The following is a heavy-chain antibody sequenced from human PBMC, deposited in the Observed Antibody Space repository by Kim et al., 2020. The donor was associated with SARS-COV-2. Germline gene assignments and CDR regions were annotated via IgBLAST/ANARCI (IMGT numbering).Heavy chain of an antibody. CDR1: GGSISSGGYS. D-gene: IGHD5-12*01. J-gene: IGHJ6*02. CDR2: IYHSGST. Sequence: SETLSLTSAVSGGSISSGGYSWSWIRQPPGKGLEWIGYIYHSGSTYYNPSLKSRVTISVDRSKNQFSLKLSSVTAADTAVYYCARGVDGYNPAFPTHYYGMDVWGQGTTVTVSS. V-gene: IGHV4-30-2*01. CDR3: ARGVDGYNPAFPTHYYGMDV.